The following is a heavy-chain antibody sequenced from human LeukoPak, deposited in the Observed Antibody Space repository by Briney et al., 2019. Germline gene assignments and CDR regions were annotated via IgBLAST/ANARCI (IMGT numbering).Heavy chain of an antibody. CDR3: ARVGYYSSGPFSYFDY. D-gene: IGHD3-10*01. J-gene: IGHJ4*02. CDR1: GFTFSRYA. CDR2: ISYDGSNE. Sequence: QSGGSLRLSCAASGFTFSRYAMHWVRQAPGKGLEWVAVISYDGSNEYYADSVKGRFTISRDSSENTLYLQMNSLRVEDTAVYYCARVGYYSSGPFSYFDYWGQGTVVTVSS. V-gene: IGHV3-30-3*01.